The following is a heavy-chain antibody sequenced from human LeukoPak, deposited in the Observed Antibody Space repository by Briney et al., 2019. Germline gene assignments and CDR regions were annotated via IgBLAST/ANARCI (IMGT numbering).Heavy chain of an antibody. D-gene: IGHD5-24*01. CDR3: AREGDGYNSGFYFDN. V-gene: IGHV1-69*08. Sequence: ASMKVSCKASGGTFTSHSFRWVRQAPGQGLEWMGRILPMLARANYAQRFQGRVTITADKSTSTAYMELSSLRSEDTAVYYCAREGDGYNSGFYFDNWGQGSLVIVSS. CDR2: ILPMLARA. CDR1: GGTFTSHS. J-gene: IGHJ4*02.